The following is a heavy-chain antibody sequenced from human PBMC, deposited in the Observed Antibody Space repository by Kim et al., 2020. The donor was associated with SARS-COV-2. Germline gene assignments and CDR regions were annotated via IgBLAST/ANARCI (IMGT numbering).Heavy chain of an antibody. J-gene: IGHJ5*02. D-gene: IGHD3-10*01. CDR3: ARGGGESGSGNYNWFGP. CDR2: INAGSGNT. Sequence: ASVKVSCKTSGYTFTAYTMHWVRQAPGQRLEWMGWINAGSGNTKYSQKFQGRVTITRDTSATTAYMELSSLTSEDTAVYYCARGGGESGSGNYNWFGPWGQGTLVTVSS. V-gene: IGHV1-3*01. CDR1: GYTFTAYT.